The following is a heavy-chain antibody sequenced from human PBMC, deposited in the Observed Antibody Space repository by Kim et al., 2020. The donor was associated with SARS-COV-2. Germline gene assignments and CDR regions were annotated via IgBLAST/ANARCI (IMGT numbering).Heavy chain of an antibody. V-gene: IGHV4-31*03. J-gene: IGHJ3*01. CDR3: ASLKAHFTLVRGVMIDAFDV. D-gene: IGHD3-10*01. CDR1: GVSIGSGAYY. CDR2: IYSSGSV. Sequence: SETLSLTCTVSGVSIGSGAYYWSWIRHHPGKGPEWIGFIYSSGSVYYNPSLKSRLTISLDTSKNQFSLRLSSVTAADTAVYYCASLKAHFTLVRGVMIDAFDVWGRGTMVTVSS.